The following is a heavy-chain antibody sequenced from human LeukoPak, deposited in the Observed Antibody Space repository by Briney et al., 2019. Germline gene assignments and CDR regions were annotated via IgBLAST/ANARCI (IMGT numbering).Heavy chain of an antibody. J-gene: IGHJ4*02. CDR3: AKDVPFTGGGAIVY. CDR2: IKSKADGGTT. Sequence: GGSLRLSCAASGLTFFESWMTCVRQAPGKGLEWVGNIKSKADGGTTDYAAPVKGRFTISRDDSQNALYLQMDTLKTEDTAVYYCAKDVPFTGGGAIVYWGQGTPVTVSS. CDR1: GLTFFESW. D-gene: IGHD3-16*01. V-gene: IGHV3-15*01.